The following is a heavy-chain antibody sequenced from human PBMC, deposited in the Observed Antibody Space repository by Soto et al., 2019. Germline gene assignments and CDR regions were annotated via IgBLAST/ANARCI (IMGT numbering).Heavy chain of an antibody. Sequence: GASVKVSCKASGYTFTSYGISWVRQAPGQGLEWMGWISAYNGNTNYAQKLQGRVTMTTDTSTSTAYMELRSLRSDDTAVYYCARPFYGSVHVGWFDPWGQGSLVTVSS. J-gene: IGHJ5*02. CDR3: ARPFYGSVHVGWFDP. V-gene: IGHV1-18*04. D-gene: IGHD3-10*01. CDR2: ISAYNGNT. CDR1: GYTFTSYG.